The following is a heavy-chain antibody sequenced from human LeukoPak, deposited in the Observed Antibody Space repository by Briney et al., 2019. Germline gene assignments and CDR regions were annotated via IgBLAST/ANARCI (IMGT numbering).Heavy chain of an antibody. CDR2: IIPIFGTA. Sequence: ASVKVSCKASGGTFSSYAISWVRQAPGQGLEWMGGIIPIFGTANYAQKFQGRVTITADKSTSTAYMELSSLRSEDTAVYYCARVPRFGEIYYMDVWGKGTTVTVSS. CDR3: ARVPRFGEIYYMDV. CDR1: GGTFSSYA. J-gene: IGHJ6*03. D-gene: IGHD3-10*01. V-gene: IGHV1-69*06.